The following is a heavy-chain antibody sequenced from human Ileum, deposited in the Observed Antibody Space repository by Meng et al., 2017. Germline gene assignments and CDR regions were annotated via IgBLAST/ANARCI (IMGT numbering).Heavy chain of an antibody. Sequence: GESLKIPCVGSGFAFSDSWMSWVRQAPGKGLEWLANIKKDGSAKYYLDSVKGRFTISRDNAKSSLFLQMNSLTVEDTAVYYCATSFDSAGNDWGQGTLVTFSS. CDR2: IKKDGSAK. J-gene: IGHJ4*02. D-gene: IGHD6-19*01. V-gene: IGHV3-7*01. CDR3: ATSFDSAGND. CDR1: GFAFSDSW.